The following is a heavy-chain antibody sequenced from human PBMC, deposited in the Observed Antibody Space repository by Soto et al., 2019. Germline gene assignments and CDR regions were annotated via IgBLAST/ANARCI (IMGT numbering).Heavy chain of an antibody. Sequence: QVQLLESGGGLVKPGGSLRLSCAASGFIFVDYYMNWIRQAPGKGLEWVSYINSGSTHTNYADSVKGRFTISRDNTMNTLYLQMNDVTTEDTAVYYCARDLSWNDLWGQGTLVIVSA. CDR2: INSGSTHT. CDR3: ARDLSWNDL. D-gene: IGHD1-1*01. V-gene: IGHV3-11*06. J-gene: IGHJ5*02. CDR1: GFIFVDYY.